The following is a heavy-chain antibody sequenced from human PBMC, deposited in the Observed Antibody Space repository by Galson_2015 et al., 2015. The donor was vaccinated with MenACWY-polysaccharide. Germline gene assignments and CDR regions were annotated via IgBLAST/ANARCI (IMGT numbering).Heavy chain of an antibody. CDR3: VRDGGGGNGWYWFDL. CDR2: ILSDGDDK. CDR1: GFNFNIHT. J-gene: IGHJ5*02. D-gene: IGHD6-19*01. Sequence: SLRLSCAAAGFNFNIHTMHWVRQAPGKGLEWVALILSDGDDKYYADSVKGRFTISRDNHKNMVFLEMNSLRAEDTAVYYCVRDGGGGNGWYWFDLWGQGTRVTVSS. V-gene: IGHV3-30-3*01.